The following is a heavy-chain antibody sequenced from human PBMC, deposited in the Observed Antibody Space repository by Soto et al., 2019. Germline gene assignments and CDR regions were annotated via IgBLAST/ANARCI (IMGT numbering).Heavy chain of an antibody. J-gene: IGHJ4*02. CDR2: IYSGGSA. CDR3: AGGDPFTPGTFAS. D-gene: IGHD2-15*01. Sequence: EVQLVESGGGLIQPGGSLRLSCAVSGFTVSNNYMSWVRQAPGKGLEWVSNIYSGGSAFYADSVRGRFTISRDNSKNTLYLQMSSLRAEDTAVYYCAGGDPFTPGTFASWSQGTLVTVSS. CDR1: GFTVSNNY. V-gene: IGHV3-53*01.